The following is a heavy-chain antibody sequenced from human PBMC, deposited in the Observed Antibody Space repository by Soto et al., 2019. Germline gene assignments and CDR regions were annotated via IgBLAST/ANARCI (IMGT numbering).Heavy chain of an antibody. CDR1: GFTFSSYS. J-gene: IGHJ4*02. CDR2: ISSSSSTI. CDR3: ARPGLYCSGGSCYSDY. V-gene: IGHV3-48*01. D-gene: IGHD2-15*01. Sequence: EVQLVESGGGLVQPGGSLRLSCAASGFTFSSYSMNWVRQAPGKGLEWVSYISSSSSTIYYADSVKGRFTISRDNAQNSLYLQMNSLRAEDTAVYYCARPGLYCSGGSCYSDYWGQGTLVTVSS.